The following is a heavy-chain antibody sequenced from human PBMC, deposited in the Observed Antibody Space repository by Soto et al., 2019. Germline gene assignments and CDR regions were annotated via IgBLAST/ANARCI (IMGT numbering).Heavy chain of an antibody. CDR3: ARAEYCTNGVCYDVFDY. V-gene: IGHV3-33*01. CDR2: IWYDGSNK. D-gene: IGHD2-8*01. CDR1: GFTFSSYG. Sequence: GGSLRLSCAASGFTFSSYGMHWVRQAPGKGLEWVAVIWYDGSNKYYADSVKGRFTISRDNSKNTLYLQMNSLRAEDTAVYYCARAEYCTNGVCYDVFDYWGQGTLVTVSS. J-gene: IGHJ4*02.